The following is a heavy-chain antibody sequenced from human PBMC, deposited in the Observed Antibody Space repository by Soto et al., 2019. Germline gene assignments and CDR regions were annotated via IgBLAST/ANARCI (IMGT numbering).Heavy chain of an antibody. V-gene: IGHV3-23*01. CDR1: GFTFSTYA. Sequence: EVQLLESGGKLVQPGGSLTLSCAASGFTFSTYAMAWVRQAPGKGLEWVSGVSASGLNTDYADPVKGRFYISRDNSKKTVYQHMKSLRAEDTALYFCAKDSPRRTSGYFFEYWGQGTPVTVSS. CDR2: VSASGLNT. D-gene: IGHD1-1*01. CDR3: AKDSPRRTSGYFFEY. J-gene: IGHJ4*02.